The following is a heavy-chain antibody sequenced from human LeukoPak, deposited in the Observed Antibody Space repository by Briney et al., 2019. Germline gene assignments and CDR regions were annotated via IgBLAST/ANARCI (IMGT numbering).Heavy chain of an antibody. Sequence: SETLSLTCAVYGGSFSGYYWSWIRQPPGKGLEWIGEINHSGSTNYNPSLKSRVTMSVDTSKNQFSLKLSSVTAADTAVFYCARGPGRYDILTGHTVNWFDPWGQGTLVTVSS. CDR2: INHSGST. D-gene: IGHD3-9*01. CDR3: ARGPGRYDILTGHTVNWFDP. V-gene: IGHV4-34*01. CDR1: GGSFSGYY. J-gene: IGHJ5*02.